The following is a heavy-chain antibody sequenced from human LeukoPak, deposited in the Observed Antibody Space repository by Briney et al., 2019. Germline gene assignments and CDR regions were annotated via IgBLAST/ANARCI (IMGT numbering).Heavy chain of an antibody. Sequence: SETPSLTCTVSGGSISSYYWSWIRQPAGKGLEWIGRIYTSGSTTYNPSLKSRVTMSVDTSKNQFSLKLTSVTAADTAVYYCARRGSDWYFDLWGRGTLVTVSS. CDR1: GGSISSYY. V-gene: IGHV4-4*07. D-gene: IGHD2-15*01. CDR3: ARRGSDWYFDL. CDR2: IYTSGST. J-gene: IGHJ2*01.